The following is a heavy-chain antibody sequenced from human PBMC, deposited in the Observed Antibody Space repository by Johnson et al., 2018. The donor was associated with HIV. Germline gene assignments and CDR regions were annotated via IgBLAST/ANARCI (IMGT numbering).Heavy chain of an antibody. CDR2: IYSGGST. CDR3: ARDRGYSSSSANACDS. CDR1: GFTVSSNY. V-gene: IGHV3-66*02. D-gene: IGHD6-6*01. J-gene: IGHJ3*02. Sequence: VQLVESGGGLVQPGGSLRLSCAASGFTVSSNYMSWVRQAPGKGLEWVSVIYSGGSTYYADSVKGRFTISRDNSKNTLYLQMNSLRAEDTAVYYCARDRGYSSSSANACDSWGQGTMVTVSS.